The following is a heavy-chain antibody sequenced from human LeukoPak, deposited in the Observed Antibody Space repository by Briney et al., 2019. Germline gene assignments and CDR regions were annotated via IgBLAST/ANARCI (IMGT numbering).Heavy chain of an antibody. D-gene: IGHD1-26*01. J-gene: IGHJ3*01. CDR3: AKTRSGTYYGDSFDV. CDR1: GDSISRSDW. CDR2: IYYSGRI. V-gene: IGHV4-28*05. Sequence: SSDALSLTCAVSGDSISRSDWWAWIRQPPGKGLEWLGNIYYSGRIYHNPSLQTRVIMSVDSSKNQFSLRLDSVTAADTAVYYCAKTRSGTYYGDSFDVWGQGKLFIVSS.